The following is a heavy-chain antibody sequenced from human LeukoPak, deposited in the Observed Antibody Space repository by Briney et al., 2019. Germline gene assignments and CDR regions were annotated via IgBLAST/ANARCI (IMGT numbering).Heavy chain of an antibody. J-gene: IGHJ4*02. CDR2: IGGYSGDP. CDR1: GYIFTSYG. Sequence: ASVKVSCKTSGYIFTSYGISWVRQAPGQGLEWMGWIGGYSGDPNYAQKLQGRVTMTTDTSTSTAYMELRSLRSDDTAVYYCARDGVVTPYYFDYWGQGTPVTVSS. D-gene: IGHD3-3*01. CDR3: ARDGVVTPYYFDY. V-gene: IGHV1-18*01.